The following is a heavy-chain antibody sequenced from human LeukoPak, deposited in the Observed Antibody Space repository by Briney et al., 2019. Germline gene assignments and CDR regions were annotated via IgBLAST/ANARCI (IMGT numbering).Heavy chain of an antibody. V-gene: IGHV1-8*01. CDR2: MNPNSGNT. CDR1: GYTFTSYD. J-gene: IGHJ6*03. CDR3: ARARYCSGGSCYLGTRTTRYYYMDV. Sequence: EASVKVSCKASGYTFTSYDINWVRQATGQGLEWMGGMNPNSGNTGYAQKFQGRVTMTRNTSISTAYMELSSLRSEDTAVYYCARARYCSGGSCYLGTRTTRYYYMDVWGKGTTVTISS. D-gene: IGHD2-15*01.